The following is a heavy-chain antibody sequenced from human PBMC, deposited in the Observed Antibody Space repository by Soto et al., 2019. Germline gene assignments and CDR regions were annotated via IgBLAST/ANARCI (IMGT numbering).Heavy chain of an antibody. CDR2: IYYSGST. V-gene: IGHV4-59*01. J-gene: IGHJ4*02. CDR3: ASFNDYGDYFDY. CDR1: GGSISSYY. Sequence: SETLSLTCTVSGGSISSYYWSWIRQPPGKGLEWIGYIYYSGSTNYNPSLKSRVTISVDTSKNQFSLKLSSVTAADTAVYYCASFNDYGDYFDYWGQGTLVTVSS. D-gene: IGHD4-17*01.